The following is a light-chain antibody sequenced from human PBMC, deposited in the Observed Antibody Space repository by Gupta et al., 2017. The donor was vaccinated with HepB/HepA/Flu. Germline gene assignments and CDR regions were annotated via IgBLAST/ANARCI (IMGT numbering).Light chain of an antibody. V-gene: IGKV1-5*03. Sequence: DIQMTQSPSTLSASVGDRVTITCRASQSISSWLAWYQQKPGKAPKLLIYKASSLESGVPSRFSGSGSGTEFTLTISSLQPDDFATYYCQQDNSYFRTFGQWTKVEIK. J-gene: IGKJ1*01. CDR3: QQDNSYFRT. CDR1: QSISSW. CDR2: KAS.